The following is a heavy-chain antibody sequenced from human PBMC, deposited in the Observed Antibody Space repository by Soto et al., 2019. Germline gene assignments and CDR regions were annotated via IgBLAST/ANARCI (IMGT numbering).Heavy chain of an antibody. Sequence: SVKVSCKASGGTFSSYAISWVRQAPGQGLEWMGGIIPIFGTPNYAQKFQGRVTITADESTTTAYMELSSLRSDDTAVYYCVRDEAYYGMDLWGQGTTVTVSS. J-gene: IGHJ6*02. CDR3: VRDEAYYGMDL. CDR2: IIPIFGTP. CDR1: GGTFSSYA. V-gene: IGHV1-69*13.